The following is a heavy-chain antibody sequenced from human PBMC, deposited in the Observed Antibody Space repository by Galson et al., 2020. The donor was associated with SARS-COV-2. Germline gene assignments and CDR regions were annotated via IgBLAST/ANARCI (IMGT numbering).Heavy chain of an antibody. Sequence: GGSLRLSCAASGFIFSDYDMTWVRQAPGKGLEWVSYITSSGTNIYHADSVKGRFTISRDNAKNSLYLEMNFLRDEDTGVYYCARDRGKTWGNWFDPWGQGTLVTVSS. CDR2: ITSSGTNI. D-gene: IGHD7-27*01. CDR3: ARDRGKTWGNWFDP. V-gene: IGHV3-48*03. J-gene: IGHJ5*02. CDR1: GFIFSDYD.